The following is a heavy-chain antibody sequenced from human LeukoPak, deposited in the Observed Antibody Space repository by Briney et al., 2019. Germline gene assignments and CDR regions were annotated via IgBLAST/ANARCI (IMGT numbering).Heavy chain of an antibody. V-gene: IGHV3-53*01. CDR2: IYSGGST. Sequence: ETLSLTCTVSGGSISSGGYYWSWVRQAPGKGLEWVSVIYSGGSTYYADSVKGRFTISRDNSKNTLYLQMNSLRAEDTAVYYCARDRDADFWGQGTLVTVSS. CDR3: ARDRDADF. J-gene: IGHJ4*02. CDR1: GGSISSGGYY.